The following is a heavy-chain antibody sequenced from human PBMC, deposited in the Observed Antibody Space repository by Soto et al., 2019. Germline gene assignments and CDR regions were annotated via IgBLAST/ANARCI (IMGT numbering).Heavy chain of an antibody. CDR1: VGSIISSSYY. J-gene: IGHJ5*02. CDR2: IYYSGST. V-gene: IGHV4-39*02. CDR3: AREYLTSHYDRSRNGWLEP. Sequence: SETLSLTCSFSVGSIISSSYYWGWMRQPPWKGLEWIGSIYYSGSTYYNPSLKSRVTISQDTSKNQFSLKLRSVTAADTAVYFCAREYLTSHYDRSRNGWLEPWGQGTLVKLSS. D-gene: IGHD3-22*01.